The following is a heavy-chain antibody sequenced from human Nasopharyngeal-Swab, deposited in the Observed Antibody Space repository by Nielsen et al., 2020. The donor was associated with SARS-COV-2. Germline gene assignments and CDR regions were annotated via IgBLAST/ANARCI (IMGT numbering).Heavy chain of an antibody. D-gene: IGHD6-13*01. J-gene: IGHJ4*02. CDR3: VKLNLLGNQQLAPFDS. CDR2: ISGNGGT. Sequence: GGSLRLSCAASGLTFGTYGMSWVPQPPGKGLEWVSYISGNGGTYYADSVKGRFTISRDNSKNTLYLQMNSLRAEDTAVYSCVKLNLLGNQQLAPFDSWDQGTLVTVSS. V-gene: IGHV3-23*01. CDR1: GLTFGTYG.